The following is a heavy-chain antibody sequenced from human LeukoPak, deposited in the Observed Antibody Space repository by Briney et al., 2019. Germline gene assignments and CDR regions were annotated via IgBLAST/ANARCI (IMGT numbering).Heavy chain of an antibody. J-gene: IGHJ6*03. CDR1: GYSISSGYY. CDR3: ARHITQQYDFWSGYSDYYYYMDV. Sequence: SETLSLTCAVSGYSISSGYYWGWIRQPPGKGLEWIGSIYHSGSTYYNPSLKSRVTISVDTSKNQFSLKLSSVTAADTAVYYCARHITQQYDFWSGYSDYYYYMDVWGKGTTVTVSS. D-gene: IGHD3-3*01. V-gene: IGHV4-38-2*01. CDR2: IYHSGST.